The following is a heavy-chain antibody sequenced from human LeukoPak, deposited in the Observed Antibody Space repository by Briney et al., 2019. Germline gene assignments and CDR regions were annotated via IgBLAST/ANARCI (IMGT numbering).Heavy chain of an antibody. CDR1: GFPFSKNA. Sequence: GGSLRLSCAASGFPFSKNAMSWVRQAPGKGLEWVSSIGGSGDRTYYADSVKGRFTISRDTSKSTLYLQMDSLRAEDAAVYYCAKYRGFGDSYDSWGQGTLVTVSS. J-gene: IGHJ4*02. D-gene: IGHD3-10*01. CDR3: AKYRGFGDSYDS. CDR2: IGGSGDRT. V-gene: IGHV3-23*01.